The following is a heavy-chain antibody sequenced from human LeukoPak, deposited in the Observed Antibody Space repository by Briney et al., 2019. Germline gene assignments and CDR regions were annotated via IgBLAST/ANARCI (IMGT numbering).Heavy chain of an antibody. V-gene: IGHV3-33*01. J-gene: IGHJ4*02. Sequence: GGSLRLSCAASGFTFSNHGMQWVRQAPGKGLEWVAVIWYDGSNKYYAESVKGRFTISRDNSKNTLYLQMDSLRDEDTAVYYCARVWGILSHFDYWGQGTLVTASS. D-gene: IGHD3-16*01. CDR1: GFTFSNHG. CDR2: IWYDGSNK. CDR3: ARVWGILSHFDY.